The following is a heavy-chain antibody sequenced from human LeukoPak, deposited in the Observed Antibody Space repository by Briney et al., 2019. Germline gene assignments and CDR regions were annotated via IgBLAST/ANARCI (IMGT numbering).Heavy chain of an antibody. V-gene: IGHV4-59*01. J-gene: IGHJ6*03. CDR2: IYYSGST. CDR1: GGSISSYY. CDR3: ARGPPNYYGSGSYSGYYYYYYMDV. D-gene: IGHD3-10*01. Sequence: SETLSLTCTVSGGSISSYYWSWIRQPPGKGLEWIGYIYYSGSTNYNPSLKSRVTISVDTSKNQFSLKLSSVTAADTAVYYCARGPPNYYGSGSYSGYYYYYYMDVWGKGTTVTVSS.